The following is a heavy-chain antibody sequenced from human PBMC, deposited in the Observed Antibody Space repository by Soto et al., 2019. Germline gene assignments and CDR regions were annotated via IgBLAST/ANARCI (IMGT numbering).Heavy chain of an antibody. V-gene: IGHV3-21*01. D-gene: IGHD2-2*01. CDR2: ISSSSSYI. CDR1: GFTFSSYS. CDR3: ALLGRPYYYYIDV. J-gene: IGHJ6*03. Sequence: GGSLRLSCAASGFTFSSYSMNWVRQAPGKGLEWVSSISSSSSYIYYADSVKGRFTISRDNAKNSLYLQMNSLRAEDTAVYYCALLGRPYYYYIDVWGKGTTVTVSS.